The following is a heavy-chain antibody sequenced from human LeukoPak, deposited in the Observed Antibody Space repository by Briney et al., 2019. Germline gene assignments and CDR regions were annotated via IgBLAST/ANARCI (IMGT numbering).Heavy chain of an antibody. V-gene: IGHV3-66*01. Sequence: GGSLRLSCAASGITVSSNYMSWVRQAPGKGLEWVSVIYSGGSTHYADSVKGRFTISRDNSKNTLHLQMNSLRAEDTAVYYCARGNSGCSCPYYWGQGTLVTVSS. CDR3: ARGNSGCSCPYY. J-gene: IGHJ4*02. CDR1: GITVSSNY. D-gene: IGHD6-19*01. CDR2: IYSGGST.